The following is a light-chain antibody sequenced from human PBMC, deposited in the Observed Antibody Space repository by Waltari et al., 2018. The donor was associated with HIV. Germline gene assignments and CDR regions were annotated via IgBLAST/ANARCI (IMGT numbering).Light chain of an antibody. J-gene: IGKJ3*01. V-gene: IGKV1-12*01. CDR2: AAT. CDR1: QGISDW. CDR3: QQSNSLPFT. Sequence: DIQLTPSPSFVSPSVGDEVTITCRASQGISDWVAWYQQHPNRAPKLLIFAATKLHSGVPSRFSGLGYGTNFSLTISRLQPEDFSTYFCQQSNSLPFTFGPGTQVDVK.